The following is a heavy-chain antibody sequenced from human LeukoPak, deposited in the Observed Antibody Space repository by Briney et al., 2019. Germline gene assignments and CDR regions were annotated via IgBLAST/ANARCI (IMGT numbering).Heavy chain of an antibody. CDR3: AKDHGYSYGFPDY. V-gene: IGHV3-30*02. Sequence: AGGSLRLSCAASGFTFSRYWMSWVRQAPGKGLEWVTFIRYDGSGQYYADSVKGRFTISRDNSKNTLYLQMNSLRPEDTAVYYCAKDHGYSYGFPDYWGLGTLVTVSS. CDR2: IRYDGSGQ. D-gene: IGHD5-18*01. CDR1: GFTFSRYW. J-gene: IGHJ4*02.